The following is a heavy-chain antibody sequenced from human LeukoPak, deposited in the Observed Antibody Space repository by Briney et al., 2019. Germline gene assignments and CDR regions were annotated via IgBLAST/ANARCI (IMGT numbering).Heavy chain of an antibody. V-gene: IGHV1-18*01. J-gene: IGHJ3*02. Sequence: ASVKVSCKASGYTFSTYGISWVRQAPGQGLEWMGWISVYNGHTNYAQKVQGRVAMTTDTSTATAYMELRSLRSDDTAVYYCARPHNYDSSGYQDDAFDIWGQGTMVTVSS. CDR3: ARPHNYDSSGYQDDAFDI. CDR1: GYTFSTYG. D-gene: IGHD3-22*01. CDR2: ISVYNGHT.